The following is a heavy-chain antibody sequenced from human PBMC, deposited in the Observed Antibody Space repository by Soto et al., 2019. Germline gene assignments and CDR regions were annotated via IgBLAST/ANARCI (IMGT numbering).Heavy chain of an antibody. D-gene: IGHD4-17*01. Sequence: EVQLVESGGGLAQPGGSLRLSCVASGFILNSYSMNWVRQAPGKGLEWVSYISSSSSTIYYADSVKGRFSISRDNAKNSLFLQMNSLRDDDTAVYYCARGDYGDCFDPWGQGTLVTVSS. CDR2: ISSSSSTI. J-gene: IGHJ5*02. CDR3: ARGDYGDCFDP. CDR1: GFILNSYS. V-gene: IGHV3-48*02.